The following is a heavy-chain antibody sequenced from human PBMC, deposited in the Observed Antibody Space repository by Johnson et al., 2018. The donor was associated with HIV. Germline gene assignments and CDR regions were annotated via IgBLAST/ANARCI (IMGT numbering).Heavy chain of an antibody. J-gene: IGHJ3*02. CDR3: ARDVGLLAYCGGECADAFDI. Sequence: QVQLVESGGGLVQPGRSLRLSCTASGFTFSSYGMHWVRQAPGKGLEWVAVISYDGSNKYYADSVKGRFTISRDNSKNTLYLQMNSLRAEDTAVYYCARDVGLLAYCGGECADAFDIWGQGTMVTVSS. V-gene: IGHV3-30*03. D-gene: IGHD2-21*01. CDR1: GFTFSSYG. CDR2: ISYDGSNK.